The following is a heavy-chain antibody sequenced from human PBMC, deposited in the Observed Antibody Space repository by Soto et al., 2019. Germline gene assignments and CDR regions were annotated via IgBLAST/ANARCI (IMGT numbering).Heavy chain of an antibody. V-gene: IGHV1-69*12. D-gene: IGHD3-22*01. CDR2: TIPMFSTT. J-gene: IGHJ6*02. CDR1: GGTFNSYA. Sequence: QVQLVQSGAEVKKPESSVRVSCKASGGTFNSYAITWVRQAPGQGLEWMGGTIPMFSTTNYAEKFQGRVTITADESTNTAYMELSSLRSEDTAVYYCTRCGIRYHSIGYYLGIDGMDVRGQGTTVIVSS. CDR3: TRCGIRYHSIGYYLGIDGMDV.